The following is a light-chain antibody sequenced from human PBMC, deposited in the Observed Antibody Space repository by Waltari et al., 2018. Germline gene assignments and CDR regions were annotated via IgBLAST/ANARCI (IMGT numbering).Light chain of an antibody. CDR1: QSVSTF. Sequence: EIVLTQSPATLSLSPGERATLSCRASQSVSTFLAWYQQKPGQSPMLLIYDVSFRATGIPSRFSGSGSETDFTTTISSLEPEDFAVYYCQQRRNWPTFGGGTKVEVK. CDR2: DVS. J-gene: IGKJ4*01. CDR3: QQRRNWPT. V-gene: IGKV3-11*01.